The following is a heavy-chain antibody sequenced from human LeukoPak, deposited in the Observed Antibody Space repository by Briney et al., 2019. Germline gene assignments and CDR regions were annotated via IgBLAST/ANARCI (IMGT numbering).Heavy chain of an antibody. CDR3: ARRGPSGYRYMDV. J-gene: IGHJ6*03. CDR2: ISSSSSTI. CDR1: GFTFSSYS. Sequence: GGSLRLSCAASGFTFSSYSMNWFRQAPGQGLEWVSYISSSSSTIYYADSVKGRFTISRDNSKNTLYLQMNSLRAEDTAVYYCARRGPSGYRYMDVWGKGTTVTVSS. V-gene: IGHV3-48*01. D-gene: IGHD5-18*01.